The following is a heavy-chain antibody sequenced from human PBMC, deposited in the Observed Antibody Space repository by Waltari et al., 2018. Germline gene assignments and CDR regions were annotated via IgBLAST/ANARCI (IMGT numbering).Heavy chain of an antibody. CDR3: AREVGGSSWSTIPRGDAFDN. CDR1: GDSIGNGYYS. J-gene: IGHJ3*02. V-gene: IGHV4-39*07. CDR2: IYFAGST. D-gene: IGHD6-13*01. Sequence: QVQLRESGPGLLKPSDTLSLTCSVSGDSIGNGYYSWGWLRQAPGKGLEWIGSIYFAGSTYYNPSLKSRLTISVDTSKNQFSLRLSSVTAADTAVYYCAREVGGSSWSTIPRGDAFDNWGQGTLVTVSS.